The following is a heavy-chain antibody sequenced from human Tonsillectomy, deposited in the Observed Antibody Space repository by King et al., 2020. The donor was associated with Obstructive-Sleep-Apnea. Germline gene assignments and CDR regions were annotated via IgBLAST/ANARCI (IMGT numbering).Heavy chain of an antibody. Sequence: VQLQESGPGLVKPSETLSLTCAVSGGSISSYYWSWIRQPPGKGLEWIGYIYYSGSTNYNPSLKRRVTISVDTSKNQFSLKLSSVTAADTAVYYCAGDPVGDGYNFFDYWGQGTLVTVSS. CDR3: AGDPVGDGYNFFDY. J-gene: IGHJ4*02. CDR1: GGSISSYY. CDR2: IYYSGST. V-gene: IGHV4-59*01. D-gene: IGHD5-24*01.